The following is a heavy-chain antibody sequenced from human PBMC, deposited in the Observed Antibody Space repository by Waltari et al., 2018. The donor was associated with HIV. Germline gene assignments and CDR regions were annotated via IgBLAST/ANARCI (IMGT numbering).Heavy chain of an antibody. CDR1: GGSISISSYY. CDR3: VRHGGGWAPGGFDY. D-gene: IGHD6-19*01. V-gene: IGHV4-39*01. CDR2: IYYSGST. J-gene: IGHJ4*02. Sequence: QLQLQESGPGLVKPSETLSLTCTVSGGSISISSYYWGWIRQAPGKGLEWIGSIYYSGSTYYNPSLKSRVTISVDTSKNQFSLKLSSVTAADTAVYHCVRHGGGWAPGGFDYWGQGTLVTVSS.